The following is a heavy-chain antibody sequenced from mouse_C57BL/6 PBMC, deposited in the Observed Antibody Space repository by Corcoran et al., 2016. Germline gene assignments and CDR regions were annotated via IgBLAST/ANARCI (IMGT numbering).Heavy chain of an antibody. V-gene: IGHV9-3*01. Sequence: QIQWAQAGHEMKKPGETVKSSCQASGYTLTTYGMSSVKEAPGKGLKWMGWINTYSGVPTYADDFKGRFSFSLETSASTAFLQINNLKNEDTATYFCARGTTGTKYFDVWGTGSTVTVSS. CDR2: INTYSGVP. CDR3: ARGTTGTKYFDV. J-gene: IGHJ1*03. D-gene: IGHD4-1*01. CDR1: GYTLTTYG.